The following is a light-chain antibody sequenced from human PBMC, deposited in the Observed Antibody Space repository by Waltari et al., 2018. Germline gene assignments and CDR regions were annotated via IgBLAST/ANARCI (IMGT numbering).Light chain of an antibody. CDR3: ASRGASKV. CDR1: SSDVGAYKY. J-gene: IGLJ2*01. Sequence: QSALTQPPSASGSPGQSVTISCTGTSSDVGAYKYVSWYQQHPGKAPKLLIYEVSKRASGFPDRFSGPKSGNTASLTVSGLQAEDEADYYCASRGASKVFGGGTKLTVL. CDR2: EVS. V-gene: IGLV2-8*01.